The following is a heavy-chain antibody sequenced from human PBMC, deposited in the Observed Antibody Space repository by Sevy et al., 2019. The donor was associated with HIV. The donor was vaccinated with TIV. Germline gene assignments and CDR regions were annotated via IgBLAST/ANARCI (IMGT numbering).Heavy chain of an antibody. J-gene: IGHJ5*02. CDR3: ARVRFLEWLFTDNWFDP. Sequence: SETLSLTCTVSGGSISSYYWSWIRQPPGKGLERIGYIYYSGSTNYNPSLKSRVTISVDTSKNQFSLKLSSVTAADTAVYYCARVRFLEWLFTDNWFDPWGQGTLVTVSS. D-gene: IGHD3-3*01. CDR1: GGSISSYY. V-gene: IGHV4-59*01. CDR2: IYYSGST.